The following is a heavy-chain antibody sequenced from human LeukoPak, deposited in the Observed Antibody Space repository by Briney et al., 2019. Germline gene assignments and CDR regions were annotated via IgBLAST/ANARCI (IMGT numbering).Heavy chain of an antibody. CDR3: ARAGNLFYWFDP. CDR1: GYTFTSYG. V-gene: IGHV1-2*02. D-gene: IGHD1-1*01. CDR2: INPNSGGT. Sequence: ASVKVSCKASGYTFTSYGISWVRQAPGQGLEWMGWINPNSGGTNYAQKFQGRVTMTRDTSISTAYMELSRLRSDDTAVYYCARAGNLFYWFDPWGQGTLVTVSS. J-gene: IGHJ5*02.